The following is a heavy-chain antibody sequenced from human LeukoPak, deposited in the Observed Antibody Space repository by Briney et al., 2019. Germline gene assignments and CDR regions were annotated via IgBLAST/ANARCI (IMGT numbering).Heavy chain of an antibody. J-gene: IGHJ3*02. CDR3: ARGSVSSSWYAGDAFDI. D-gene: IGHD6-13*01. CDR2: IKQDGSEK. Sequence: GGSLRLSCAASGFTFSSYWMSWVRQAPGKGLEWVANIKQDGSEKYYVDSVKGRFTISRDNAKNSLYLQMNSLRAEDTAVYCCARGSVSSSWYAGDAFDIWGQGTMVTVSS. CDR1: GFTFSSYW. V-gene: IGHV3-7*01.